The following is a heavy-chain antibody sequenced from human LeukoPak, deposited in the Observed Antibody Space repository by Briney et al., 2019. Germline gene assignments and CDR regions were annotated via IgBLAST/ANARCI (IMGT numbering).Heavy chain of an antibody. Sequence: GESLKISCKGSGYSFTSYWIDWVRQMPGKGLEWVGVIYPVDSDTRYSPSFQGQVTISVDKSISTAYLQWSSLEASDTAMYYCARQYPPSVSYSRAFDIWGQGTMVTVSS. CDR3: ARQYPPSVSYSRAFDI. D-gene: IGHD2-15*01. CDR2: IYPVDSDT. CDR1: GYSFTSYW. J-gene: IGHJ3*02. V-gene: IGHV5-51*01.